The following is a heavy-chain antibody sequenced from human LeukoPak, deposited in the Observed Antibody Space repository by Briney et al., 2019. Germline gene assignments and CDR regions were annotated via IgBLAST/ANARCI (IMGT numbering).Heavy chain of an antibody. D-gene: IGHD3-22*01. J-gene: IGHJ4*02. CDR3: ARGAPGPYYDSSGYPEYSYYFDY. CDR1: GFTFSSYS. CDR2: ISSSSSYI. V-gene: IGHV3-21*01. Sequence: GGSLRLSCAASGFTFSSYSMNWVRQAPGKGLEWVSSISSSSSYIYYADSVKGRFTISRDNAKNSLYLQMNSLRAEGTAVYYCARGAPGPYYDSSGYPEYSYYFDYWGQGTLVTVSS.